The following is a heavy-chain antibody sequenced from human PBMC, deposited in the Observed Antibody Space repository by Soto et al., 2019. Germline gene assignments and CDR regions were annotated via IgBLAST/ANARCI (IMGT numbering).Heavy chain of an antibody. CDR1: GYTFTSYG. Sequence: XSVKVTCEASGYTFTSYGSAWVRQAPGQGLEWMGWISAYNGNTNYAQKLQGRVTMTTDTSTSTAYMELRSLRSDDTAVYYCARDTPCSSTSCYTTGFDSWGQGTLVTVS. V-gene: IGHV1-18*04. CDR3: ARDTPCSSTSCYTTGFDS. CDR2: ISAYNGNT. D-gene: IGHD2-2*02. J-gene: IGHJ4*02.